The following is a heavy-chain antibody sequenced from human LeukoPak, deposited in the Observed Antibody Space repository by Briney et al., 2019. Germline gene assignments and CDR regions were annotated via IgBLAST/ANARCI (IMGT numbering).Heavy chain of an antibody. CDR1: GYTFTSYY. J-gene: IGHJ6*02. CDR3: ARDRVPYYYYYGMDV. V-gene: IGHV1-46*01. Sequence: GASVKVSCKASGYTFTSYYMHWVRQAPGQGLEWMGIINPSGGSTSYAQKFQGRVTMTRDTSTSTVYMELSSLRSEDTAVYYCARDRVPYYYYYGMDVWGQGTTVTVSS. CDR2: INPSGGST. D-gene: IGHD3-10*01.